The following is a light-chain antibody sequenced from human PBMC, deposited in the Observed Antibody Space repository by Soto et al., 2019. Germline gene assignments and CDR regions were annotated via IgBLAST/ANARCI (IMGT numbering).Light chain of an antibody. CDR1: QRVSSSD. CDR2: GAS. V-gene: IGKV3-20*01. CDR3: QKYGSSTIT. Sequence: ESVLTQSPGTRSLSPGERATLSCRARQRVSSSDLAWYQQKPGQAPRLLIYGASSRSTGIPDRFSGSGYGTDFTLTISRLEPEDFAVYYCQKYGSSTITFGQGTRLEIK. J-gene: IGKJ5*01.